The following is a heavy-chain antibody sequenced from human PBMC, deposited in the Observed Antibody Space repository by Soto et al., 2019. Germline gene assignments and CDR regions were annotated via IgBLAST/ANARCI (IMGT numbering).Heavy chain of an antibody. CDR2: INPNNGDT. CDR1: GYTFTGYY. J-gene: IGHJ4*02. Sequence: ASVKVSCKASGYTFTGYYIPWVRQAPGQGLEWMGWINPNNGDTNFAQEFQGRVTMTRDTSTSTAYMELSSLRFDDTAVYYCARHGGYDSVFDYWGQGTLVTVSS. V-gene: IGHV1-2*02. D-gene: IGHD5-12*01. CDR3: ARHGGYDSVFDY.